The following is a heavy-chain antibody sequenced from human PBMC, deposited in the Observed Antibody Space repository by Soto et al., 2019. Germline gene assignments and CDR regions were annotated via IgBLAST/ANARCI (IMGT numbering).Heavy chain of an antibody. CDR1: GFSFSSYT. CDR3: GRGRMRRVEA. V-gene: IGHV3-7*01. CDR2: MKEDGSDE. Sequence: EVQLAESGGGLVQPGGSLRLSCVASGFSFSSYTMSWVRQAPGKGLEWVAKMKEDGSDENYVDSVKGRFTISRDNAKNPVYLQMNSQRVEDTAVYYCGRGRMRRVEAWRQGTLVTVSS. J-gene: IGHJ5*02.